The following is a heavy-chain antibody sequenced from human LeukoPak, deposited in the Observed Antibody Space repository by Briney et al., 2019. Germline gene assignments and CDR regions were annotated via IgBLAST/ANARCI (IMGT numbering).Heavy chain of an antibody. J-gene: IGHJ4*02. Sequence: PSETLSLTCTVSGGSISSSSYYWGWIRQPPGKGLEWIGSIYYSGSTYYNPSLKNRVTISVDTSKNQFSLKLSSVAAADTAVYYCARLPVGDSSGYYPDYWGQGTLVTVSS. CDR1: GGSISSSSYY. CDR3: ARLPVGDSSGYYPDY. D-gene: IGHD3-22*01. V-gene: IGHV4-39*01. CDR2: IYYSGST.